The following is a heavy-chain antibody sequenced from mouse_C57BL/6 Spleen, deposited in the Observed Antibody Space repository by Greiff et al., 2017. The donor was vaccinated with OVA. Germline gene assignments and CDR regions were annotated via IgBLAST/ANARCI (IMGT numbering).Heavy chain of an antibody. D-gene: IGHD2-3*01. Sequence: EVKLVESGEGLVKPGGSLKLSCAASGFTFSSYAMSWVRQTPEKRLEWVAYISSGGDYIYYADTVKGRFTISRDNARNTLYLQTSSLKSEDTAMYYCTRDRGYDGYYYYAMDYWGQGTSVTVSS. V-gene: IGHV5-9-1*02. CDR2: ISSGGDYI. CDR1: GFTFSSYA. J-gene: IGHJ4*01. CDR3: TRDRGYDGYYYYAMDY.